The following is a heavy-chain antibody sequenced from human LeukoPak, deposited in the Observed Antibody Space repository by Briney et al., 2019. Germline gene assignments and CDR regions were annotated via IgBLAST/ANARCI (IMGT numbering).Heavy chain of an antibody. CDR3: ASGPYYYYYGMDV. CDR1: GGSISSYY. J-gene: IGHJ6*02. Sequence: PSETLSLTCTVSGGSISSYYWSWIRQPPGKGLEWIGYIYYSGSTNYNPSLKSRVTISVDTSKNQFSLKLSSVTAADTAVYYCASGPYYYYYGMDVWGQGTTVTVSS. V-gene: IGHV4-59*12. CDR2: IYYSGST.